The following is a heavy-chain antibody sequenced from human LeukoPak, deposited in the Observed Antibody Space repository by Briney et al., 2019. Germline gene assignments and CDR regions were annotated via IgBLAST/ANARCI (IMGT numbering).Heavy chain of an antibody. Sequence: SETLSLTCAVSGYSISSGYYWGWIRQPPGKGLEWIGSIYHSGSAYYNPSLKSRVTISVDTSKNQFSLKLSSVTAADTAVYYCARRLVVLQGFDYWGQGTLVTVSS. CDR1: GYSISSGYY. CDR3: ARRLVVLQGFDY. D-gene: IGHD3-16*02. J-gene: IGHJ4*02. CDR2: IYHSGSA. V-gene: IGHV4-38-2*01.